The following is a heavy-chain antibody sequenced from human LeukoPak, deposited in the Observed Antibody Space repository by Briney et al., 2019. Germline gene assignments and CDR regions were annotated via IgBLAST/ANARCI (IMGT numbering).Heavy chain of an antibody. CDR3: ARGGQLWTTIDY. V-gene: IGHV1-18*01. D-gene: IGHD5-18*01. J-gene: IGHJ4*02. Sequence: ASVKVSCKASGYTFTSCGSSWVRHAPGQGLEWMGWISACNGNTNYAQKLQGRVTMTTDTSTGKAYMGLRSLRSDDTAVYYCARGGQLWTTIDYWGQGTLVTVSS. CDR2: ISACNGNT. CDR1: GYTFTSCG.